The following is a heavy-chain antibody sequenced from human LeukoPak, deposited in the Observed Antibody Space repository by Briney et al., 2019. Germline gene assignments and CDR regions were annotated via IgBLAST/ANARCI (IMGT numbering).Heavy chain of an antibody. CDR1: GYSFTSYG. V-gene: IGHV1-46*01. Sequence: WASVKVSCKASGYSFTSYGISWVRQAPGQGLEWMGIINPSGGSTSYAQKFQGRVTMTRDMSTSTVYMELSSLRSEDTAVYYCASQAGGDYGDYWGQGTLVTVSS. CDR2: INPSGGST. J-gene: IGHJ4*02. D-gene: IGHD4-17*01. CDR3: ASQAGGDYGDY.